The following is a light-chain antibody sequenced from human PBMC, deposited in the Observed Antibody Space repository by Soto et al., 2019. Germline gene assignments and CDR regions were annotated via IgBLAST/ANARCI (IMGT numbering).Light chain of an antibody. CDR3: QQSFSVPIT. CDR2: SAS. CDR1: QSIAGY. Sequence: DIQMTQSPSSLSASVGDRVTITCRASQSIAGYLSWYQQRPGKAPKFLIYSASSLQRGVPSRFSGSGSGTDSSLTINGLQPEDFATYFCQQSFSVPITFGQGTRLEIK. V-gene: IGKV1-39*01. J-gene: IGKJ5*01.